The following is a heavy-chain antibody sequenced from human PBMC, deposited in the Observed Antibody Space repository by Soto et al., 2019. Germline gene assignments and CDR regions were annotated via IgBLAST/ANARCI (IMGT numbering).Heavy chain of an antibody. CDR1: GFIFSSYD. J-gene: IGHJ6*02. CDR3: AKHLVRDVVVPAAQHCSAMDV. CDR2: ICFDGSDK. V-gene: IGHV3-33*06. Sequence: PRGSLRLSCAASGFIFSSYDMHWVRQAPGKGLEWVAVICFDGSDKYYADSVKGRFTISRDNSKNALYLEMNSLRVEDTAVYYCAKHLVRDVVVPAAQHCSAMDVWGQGTRFTVYS. D-gene: IGHD2-2*01.